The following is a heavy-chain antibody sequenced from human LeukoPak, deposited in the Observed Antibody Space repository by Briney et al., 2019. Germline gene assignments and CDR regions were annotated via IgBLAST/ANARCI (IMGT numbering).Heavy chain of an antibody. Sequence: ASVKVSCKASGYTFTSYAISWVRQAPGQGLEWMGWINTNTGNPTYAQGFTGRFVFSLDTSVSTAYLQISSLKAEDTAVYYCARDMVRGRVDYWGQGTLVTVSS. CDR2: INTNTGNP. CDR3: ARDMVRGRVDY. V-gene: IGHV7-4-1*02. CDR1: GYTFTSYA. D-gene: IGHD3-10*01. J-gene: IGHJ4*02.